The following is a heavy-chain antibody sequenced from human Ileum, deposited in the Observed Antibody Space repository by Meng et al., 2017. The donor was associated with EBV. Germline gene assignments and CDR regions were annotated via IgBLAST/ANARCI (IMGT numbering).Heavy chain of an antibody. D-gene: IGHD2-21*02. Sequence: QEQLQESGPGLVKPSETLSLTCSVSNGSVSSYGYYWTWIRLPPGKGLEWIGYMSYTGSTNYKSTLKSRVTISVDKSKNQFSLKLSSVTAADTAVYYCARERGGGDRGIQWGQGTLVTVSS. J-gene: IGHJ4*02. CDR1: NGSVSSYGYY. CDR3: ARERGGGDRGIQ. V-gene: IGHV4-61*08. CDR2: MSYTGST.